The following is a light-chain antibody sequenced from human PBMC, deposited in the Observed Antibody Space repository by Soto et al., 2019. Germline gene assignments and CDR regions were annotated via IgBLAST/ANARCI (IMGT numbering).Light chain of an antibody. V-gene: IGKV3-15*01. CDR1: QSVSSN. Sequence: ETVMTQSPATLSVSPGERASLSCRASQSVSSNLAWYQQKPGQAPRLLIYGASSRATGIPVRFSGSGSGTEFTLTISSLQSEDFAVYYCQKYNNWPLTFGQGTRLEI. J-gene: IGKJ5*01. CDR2: GAS. CDR3: QKYNNWPLT.